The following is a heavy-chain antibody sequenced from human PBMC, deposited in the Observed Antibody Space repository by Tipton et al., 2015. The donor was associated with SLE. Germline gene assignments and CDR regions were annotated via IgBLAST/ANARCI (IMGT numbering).Heavy chain of an antibody. V-gene: IGHV4-39*07. CDR3: ARGGASVLIRNCYFDY. J-gene: IGHJ4*01. Sequence: TLSLTCAVHDGSLSNYYWGWIRQPPGKGLEWIGSIYYSGSTYYNPSLKSRVSISVDTSKNQFFLNLHSVTAADTAVYYCARGGASVLIRNCYFDYWGQGSLVTVSS. CDR2: IYYSGST. D-gene: IGHD2-8*01. CDR1: DGSLSNYY.